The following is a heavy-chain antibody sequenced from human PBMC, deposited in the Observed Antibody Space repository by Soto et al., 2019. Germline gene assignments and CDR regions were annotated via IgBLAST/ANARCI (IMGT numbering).Heavy chain of an antibody. Sequence: PGGSLRLSCAASGFTFSSYVMTWVRQAPGKGLEWVSSITGSGDSTYYADSVKGRFTVSRDNSKNTLYVEMNSLRADDTAVYYCEKATIFGVGTNYHKNNGMDVWGPGTTVTVSS. J-gene: IGHJ6*02. CDR1: GFTFSSYV. CDR2: ITGSGDST. CDR3: EKATIFGVGTNYHKNNGMDV. V-gene: IGHV3-23*01. D-gene: IGHD3-3*01.